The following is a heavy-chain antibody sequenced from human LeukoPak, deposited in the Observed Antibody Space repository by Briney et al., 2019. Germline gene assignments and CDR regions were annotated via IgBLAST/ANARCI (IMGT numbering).Heavy chain of an antibody. CDR2: IVVGTGKK. V-gene: IGHV1-58*02. J-gene: IGHJ3*02. D-gene: IGHD5-18*01. Sequence: TSVKVSCKASGFTFSGCAMQWLRQARGQRLEWIGCIVVGTGKKDYAQRFQERVTITTDMTTSTAYMELSSLRSEDTAVYYCAAGVGYTYGLSLGATALISDIWGQGTMVTVSS. CDR3: AAGVGYTYGLSLGATALISDI. CDR1: GFTFSGCA.